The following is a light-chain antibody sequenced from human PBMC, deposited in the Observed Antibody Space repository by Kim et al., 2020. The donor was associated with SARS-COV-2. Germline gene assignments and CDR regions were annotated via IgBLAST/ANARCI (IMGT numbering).Light chain of an antibody. Sequence: SVKLTRTLSSGHSSDSSEWHQQQPEKAPRYWMKLEGSGSYNKGSGVTDRFSGSSSGADRYLTISSLQSEEEADYYCGTWDSSTSWVFGGGTQLTVL. CDR1: SGHSSDS. CDR3: GTWDSSTSWV. V-gene: IGLV4-60*03. CDR2: LEGSGSY. J-gene: IGLJ3*02.